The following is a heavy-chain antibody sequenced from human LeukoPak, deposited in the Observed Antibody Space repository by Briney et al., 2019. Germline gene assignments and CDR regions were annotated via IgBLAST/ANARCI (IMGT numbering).Heavy chain of an antibody. D-gene: IGHD3-10*01. J-gene: IGHJ6*02. CDR2: ITSRSGYI. Sequence: PGGSLRLSCAASGFTFSSYSMNWVRQAPGKGLEWVSAITSRSGYIYYADSVKGRFTISRDNAKNPLYLQMNSLRAEDTAVYYCAKDRGVDHTPRYYSYGMDVWGQGTTVTVSS. CDR1: GFTFSSYS. V-gene: IGHV3-21*01. CDR3: AKDRGVDHTPRYYSYGMDV.